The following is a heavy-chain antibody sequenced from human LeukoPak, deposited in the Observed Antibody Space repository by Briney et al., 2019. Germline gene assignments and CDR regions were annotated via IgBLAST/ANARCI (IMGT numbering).Heavy chain of an antibody. V-gene: IGHV3-21*01. J-gene: IGHJ4*02. CDR3: ARVSCSGGSCPSNY. CDR2: ISSSGSYI. D-gene: IGHD2-15*01. CDR1: GFTFSSYS. Sequence: GGSLRLSCAASGFTFSSYSMNWVRQAPGKGLEWVSTISSSGSYIYYADSVKGRVTISRDNAKNSLYLQMNSLRVEDTAVYYCARVSCSGGSCPSNYWGQGTLVTVSS.